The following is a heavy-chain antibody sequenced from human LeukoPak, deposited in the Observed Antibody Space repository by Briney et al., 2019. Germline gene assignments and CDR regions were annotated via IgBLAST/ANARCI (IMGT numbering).Heavy chain of an antibody. D-gene: IGHD3-3*01. CDR1: GYTFTNYG. V-gene: IGHV1-18*01. CDR2: ISIYNGNT. CDR3: ARITYDFWSGYYMPDDP. Sequence: ASVKLSCKASGYTFTNYGISWVRQAPGQGLEWMGWISIYNGNTDYAQKLRGRVTMTTDTSTSTAYMELRSLRSDDTAVYYCARITYDFWSGYYMPDDPWGHGTLVTVSS. J-gene: IGHJ5*02.